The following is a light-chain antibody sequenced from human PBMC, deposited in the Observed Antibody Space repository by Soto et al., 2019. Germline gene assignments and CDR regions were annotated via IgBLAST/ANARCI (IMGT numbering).Light chain of an antibody. J-gene: IGKJ1*01. CDR1: QSVSSN. CDR2: GAS. V-gene: IGKV3-15*01. Sequence: VMMTQSPATVSVTTGERATLSCRASQSVSSNYVAWFHQKPGQAPRILIYGASTRATSVPARFTGSRSGTEFTLTISSLQSEDFAVYYCQQYNSWPRTFGQRTMV. CDR3: QQYNSWPRT.